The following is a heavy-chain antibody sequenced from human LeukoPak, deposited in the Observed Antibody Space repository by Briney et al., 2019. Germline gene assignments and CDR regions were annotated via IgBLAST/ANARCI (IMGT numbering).Heavy chain of an antibody. CDR1: GFTFSSYW. V-gene: IGHV3-7*01. J-gene: IGHJ6*02. D-gene: IGHD4-11*01. CDR2: INQDGTTK. CDR3: ASTTDYYYYGMDV. Sequence: PGGSLRLSCTASGFTFSSYWMNWVRQAPGTGLEWVANINQDGTTKYYLDSVKGRFTISRDNAKNSLYLQMNSLRAEETAIYYCASTTDYYYYGMDVWGQGTTVTVSS.